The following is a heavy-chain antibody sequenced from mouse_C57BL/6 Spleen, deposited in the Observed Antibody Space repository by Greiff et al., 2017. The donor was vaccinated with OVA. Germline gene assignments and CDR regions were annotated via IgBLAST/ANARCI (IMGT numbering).Heavy chain of an antibody. CDR2: IHPNSGST. V-gene: IGHV1-64*01. J-gene: IGHJ3*01. CDR1: GYTFTSYW. Sequence: QVHVKQPGAELVKPGASVKLSCKASGYTFTSYWMHWVKQRPGQGLEWIGMIHPNSGSTNYNEKFKSKATLTVDKSSSTAYMQLSSLTSEDSAVYYCAPGLRLQGFAYWGQGTLVTVSA. D-gene: IGHD3-2*02. CDR3: APGLRLQGFAY.